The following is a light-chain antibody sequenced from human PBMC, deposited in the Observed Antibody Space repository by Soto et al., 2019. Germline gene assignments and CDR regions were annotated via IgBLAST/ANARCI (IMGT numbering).Light chain of an antibody. V-gene: IGKV1-5*01. J-gene: IGKJ1*01. Sequence: DIQMTQSPSTLSASVGDRVTITCRASQIISSWLAWYQQKPGKAPKLLIYDASSLESGVPSRFSGSGSGTEFTLTISSLQPDDFATYYCQHYNSYSWTFGQGTKVEIK. CDR1: QIISSW. CDR2: DAS. CDR3: QHYNSYSWT.